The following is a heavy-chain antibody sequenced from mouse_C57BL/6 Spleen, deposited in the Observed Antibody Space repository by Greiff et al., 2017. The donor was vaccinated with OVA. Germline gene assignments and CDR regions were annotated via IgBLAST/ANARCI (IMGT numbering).Heavy chain of an antibody. CDR1: GYTFSDYY. CDR3: ARPDSSGYRFAY. D-gene: IGHD3-2*02. V-gene: IGHV1-26*01. CDR2: INPNNGGT. J-gene: IGHJ3*01. Sequence: VQLQQSGPELVKPGASVKISCKASGYTFSDYYMNWVKQSHGKSLEWIGDINPNNGGTSYNQKFKGKATLTVDKSSSTAYMELRSLTSEDSAVYYCARPDSSGYRFAYWGQGTLVTVSA.